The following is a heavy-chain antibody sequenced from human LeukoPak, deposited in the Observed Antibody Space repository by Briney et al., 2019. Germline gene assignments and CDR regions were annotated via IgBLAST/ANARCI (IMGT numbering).Heavy chain of an antibody. D-gene: IGHD1-26*01. CDR2: IDSDGSTT. CDR1: GFIFSNYW. J-gene: IGHJ4*02. Sequence: GGSLRLSCAASGFIFSNYWMHWVRQAPGEGLVWVSRIDSDGSTTTYADSVKGRFTISRDNAKSTLYLQMTSLRAEDTGVYYCARKIVGATSSFDSWGQGTLVTVSS. V-gene: IGHV3-74*01. CDR3: ARKIVGATSSFDS.